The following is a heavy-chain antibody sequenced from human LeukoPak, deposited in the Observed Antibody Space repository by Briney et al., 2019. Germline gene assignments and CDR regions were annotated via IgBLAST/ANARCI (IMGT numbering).Heavy chain of an antibody. J-gene: IGHJ3*01. CDR3: ARGRPTPTVGCS. CDR1: GFTFSSYS. CDR2: IKQDGSEK. D-gene: IGHD4-23*01. V-gene: IGHV3-7*04. Sequence: SGGSLRLSCAASGFTFSSYSMNWVRQAPGKGLEWVANIKQDGSEKYYVDSVKGRFTISRDNAKNSLYLQMNSLRAEDTAVYYCARGRPTPTVGCSWGQGTMVTVSS.